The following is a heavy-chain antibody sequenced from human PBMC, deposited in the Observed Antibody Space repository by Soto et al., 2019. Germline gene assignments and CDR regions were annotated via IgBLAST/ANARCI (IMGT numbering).Heavy chain of an antibody. CDR3: TTVHHRDLNF. V-gene: IGHV3-15*01. J-gene: IGHJ4*02. CDR2: IKRKSDGGTT. Sequence: EVQLVESGGGLVEPGGSLRLSCAASGFTFSDTWMTWVRQAPGKGLEWVGRIKRKSDGGTTDYAAPVKGRFTISRDDSENTLYLQMSTLKTDDTAVYFCTTVHHRDLNFWGQGTLVTVSS. CDR1: GFTFSDTW.